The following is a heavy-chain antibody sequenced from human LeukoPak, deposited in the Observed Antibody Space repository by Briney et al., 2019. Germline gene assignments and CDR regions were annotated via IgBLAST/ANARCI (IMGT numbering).Heavy chain of an antibody. CDR1: GASISSSYW. CDR2: IHHSGST. D-gene: IGHD2-15*01. CDR3: APSPCSGDSCHRFDF. Sequence: SETLSLTCAVSGASISSSYWWSWVRQPPGKGLEWIGEIHHSGSTKYNPSLKSRVTISVDKSKNQFSLKLNSVTAADTAVYYCAPSPCSGDSCHRFDFWGQGTQVTVSS. V-gene: IGHV4-4*02. J-gene: IGHJ4*02.